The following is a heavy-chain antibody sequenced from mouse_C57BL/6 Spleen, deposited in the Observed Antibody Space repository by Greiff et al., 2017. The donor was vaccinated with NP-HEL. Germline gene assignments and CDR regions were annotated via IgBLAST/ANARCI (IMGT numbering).Heavy chain of an antibody. CDR2: IWGVGST. D-gene: IGHD1-1*01. J-gene: IGHJ4*01. CDR3: ARGGYYGSSYGYAMDY. Sequence: QVQLKESGPGLVAPSQSLSITCTVSGFSLTSYGVDWVRQSPGKGLEWLGVIWGVGSTNYNSALKSRLSISKDNSKSQVFLKMNSLQTEDTAMYYCARGGYYGSSYGYAMDYWGQGTSGTVSS. CDR1: GFSLTSYG. V-gene: IGHV2-6*01.